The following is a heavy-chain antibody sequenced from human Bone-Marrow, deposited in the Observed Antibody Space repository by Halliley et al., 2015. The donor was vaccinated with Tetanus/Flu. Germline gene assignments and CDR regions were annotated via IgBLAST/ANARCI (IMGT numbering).Heavy chain of an antibody. CDR2: ISSDGNNK. V-gene: IGHV3-30*18. J-gene: IGHJ4*02. Sequence: IISSDGNNKRYADALNGPFTISRDNSNNALYLQVNSLGREDSAVYYCAKACGGGNFCCYTARWGQGTLVTVSS. CDR3: AKACGGGNFCCYTAR. D-gene: IGHD2-15*01.